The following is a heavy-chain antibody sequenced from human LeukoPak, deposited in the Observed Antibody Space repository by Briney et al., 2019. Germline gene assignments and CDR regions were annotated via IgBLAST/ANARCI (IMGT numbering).Heavy chain of an antibody. V-gene: IGHV4-39*07. CDR2: IYYSGRT. CDR1: GGSISTSSYY. Sequence: SETLSLTCTVSGGSISTSSYYWGWIRQPPGKGLEWIGSIYYSGRTYYNPSLKSRVTISVDTSKNQFSLKLSSVTAADTAVYYCARLIRAPVVRGSNYYYYMDVWGKGTTVTISS. D-gene: IGHD3-10*01. J-gene: IGHJ6*03. CDR3: ARLIRAPVVRGSNYYYYMDV.